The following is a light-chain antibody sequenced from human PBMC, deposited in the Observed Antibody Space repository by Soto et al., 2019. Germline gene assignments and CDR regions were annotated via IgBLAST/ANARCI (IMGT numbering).Light chain of an antibody. J-gene: IGKJ4*01. Sequence: EIVLTQSPATLSFSPGERATLSCRASQSVDKYLVWYQQKPGQAPRLLIYDASSRATGIPARFSGSGSGTDFTLSITSLAPEDFTVYHCQQRTTWPLTFGGGTNLEIK. CDR2: DAS. CDR3: QQRTTWPLT. V-gene: IGKV3-11*01. CDR1: QSVDKY.